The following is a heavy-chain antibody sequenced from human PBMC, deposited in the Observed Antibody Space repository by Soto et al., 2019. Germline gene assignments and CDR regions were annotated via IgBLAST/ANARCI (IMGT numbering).Heavy chain of an antibody. Sequence: GASVKVSCKASGYTFTSYAMHWVRQAPGQRLEWMGWINAGNGNTKYSQKFQGRVTITRDTSASTAYMELSSLRSEDTAVYYCARVGLGSSWYWGRTYYYYGMDVWGQGTTVTVSS. CDR3: ARVGLGSSWYWGRTYYYYGMDV. J-gene: IGHJ6*02. CDR2: INAGNGNT. D-gene: IGHD6-13*01. V-gene: IGHV1-3*01. CDR1: GYTFTSYA.